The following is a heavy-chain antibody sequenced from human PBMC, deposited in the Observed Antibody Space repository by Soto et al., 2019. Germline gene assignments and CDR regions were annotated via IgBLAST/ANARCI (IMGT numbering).Heavy chain of an antibody. D-gene: IGHD2-2*01. Sequence: QVQLVQSGAEVKKPGSSVKVSCKASGGTFSSYTISWVRQAPGQGLEWMGRIIPILGIANYAQKFQGRVTITADKATSTAYMELSSLRSEDTAVYYCARDHCSSTSCYRKAETPFDPWGQETLVTVSS. CDR3: ARDHCSSTSCYRKAETPFDP. V-gene: IGHV1-69*08. J-gene: IGHJ5*02. CDR2: IIPILGIA. CDR1: GGTFSSYT.